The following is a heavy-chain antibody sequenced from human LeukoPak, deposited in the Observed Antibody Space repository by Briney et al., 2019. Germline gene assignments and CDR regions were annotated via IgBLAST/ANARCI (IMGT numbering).Heavy chain of an antibody. Sequence: SQTLSLTCTVSGGSISSGSYYWSWIRQPAGKGLEWIGRIYTSGSTNYNPSLKRRVTISVDTSKNQFSLKLSSVTAADTAVYYCARNDYDSSGYYSDYWGQGTLVTVSS. CDR1: GGSISSGSYY. CDR3: ARNDYDSSGYYSDY. D-gene: IGHD3-22*01. J-gene: IGHJ4*02. CDR2: IYTSGST. V-gene: IGHV4-61*02.